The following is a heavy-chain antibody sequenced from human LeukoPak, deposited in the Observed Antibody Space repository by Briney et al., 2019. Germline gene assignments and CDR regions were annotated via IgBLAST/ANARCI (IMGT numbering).Heavy chain of an antibody. CDR3: AKEGLGMGDAFDI. D-gene: IGHD7-27*01. CDR2: ISYDGSNK. J-gene: IGHJ3*02. CDR1: GFTFSSYG. V-gene: IGHV3-30*18. Sequence: GGSLRLSCAASGFTFSSYGMHWVRQAPGKGLEWVAVISYDGSNKYYADSVKGRFTISRDNAKNSLYLQMNSLRAEDTALYYCAKEGLGMGDAFDIWGQGTMVTVSS.